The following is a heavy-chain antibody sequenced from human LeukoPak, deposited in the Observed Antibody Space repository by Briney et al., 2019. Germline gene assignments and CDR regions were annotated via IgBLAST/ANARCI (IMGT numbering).Heavy chain of an antibody. CDR3: AKDQVDTAMALPSV. CDR1: GFTFSSYG. Sequence: PGGSLRRSCAASGFTFSSYGMHWVRQAPGKGLEWVAFIRYDGSNKYYADSVKGRFTISRDNSKNTLYLQMNSLRAEDTAVYYCAKDQVDTAMALPSVWGQGTLVTVSS. V-gene: IGHV3-30*02. CDR2: IRYDGSNK. D-gene: IGHD5-18*01. J-gene: IGHJ4*02.